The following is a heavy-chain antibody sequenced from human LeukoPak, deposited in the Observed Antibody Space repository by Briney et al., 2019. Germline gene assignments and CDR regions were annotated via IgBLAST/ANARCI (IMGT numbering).Heavy chain of an antibody. Sequence: GGSLRLSCAASGFTFSNYYMNWVRQAPGKGLEWVSYISGSSSTIYYANSVKGRFTISRDNANNSLYLQMHSLRAEDTAVYYCARDQGGGVLDIWGQGTMVTVSS. V-gene: IGHV3-48*01. CDR3: ARDQGGGVLDI. D-gene: IGHD3-16*01. CDR2: ISGSSSTI. J-gene: IGHJ3*02. CDR1: GFTFSNYY.